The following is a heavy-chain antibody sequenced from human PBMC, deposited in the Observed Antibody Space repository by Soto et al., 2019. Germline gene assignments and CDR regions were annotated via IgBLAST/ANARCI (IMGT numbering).Heavy chain of an antibody. CDR2: INSDGSTT. V-gene: IGHV3-74*01. D-gene: IGHD3-16*01. Sequence: EVQLVESGGGLIKRGGSLKLSCAASGFTFIGYGMHWFRQVPGRGLVWVSRINSDGSTTSYADSVEGRFTISRDNAKNTLYLQMNSLRAEDTAVYYCARVGIGAYHFDCWGQGALVTVAS. J-gene: IGHJ4*02. CDR1: GFTFIGYG. CDR3: ARVGIGAYHFDC.